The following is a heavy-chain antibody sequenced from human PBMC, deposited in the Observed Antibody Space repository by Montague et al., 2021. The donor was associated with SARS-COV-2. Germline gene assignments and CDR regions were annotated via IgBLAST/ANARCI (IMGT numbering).Heavy chain of an antibody. CDR1: GFTFSSYS. CDR2: ISSSRSYI. CDR3: ARVGIYYYYGMDV. J-gene: IGHJ6*02. Sequence: SLRLSCAASGFTFSSYSLNWVRQAPGQGLEWVSSISSSRSYISYSDLVKGRFTISRDNAKNSLYLQMNSLRAEDTAVYYCARVGIYYYYGMDVWGQGTTVTVS. V-gene: IGHV3-21*01. D-gene: IGHD1-26*01.